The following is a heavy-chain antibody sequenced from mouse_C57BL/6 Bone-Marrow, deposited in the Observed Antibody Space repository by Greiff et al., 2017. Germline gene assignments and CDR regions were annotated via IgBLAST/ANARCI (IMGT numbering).Heavy chain of an antibody. Sequence: EVQLVESGGGLVKPGGSLKLSCAASGFTFSDYGMHWVRQAPEKGLEWVAYISSGSSTIYYADTVKGRFTISRDNATNTLFLQMTSLRSEDTAMQSCACRGTGSRRDYWGKGTTLTVAS. CDR2: ISSGSSTI. J-gene: IGHJ2*01. D-gene: IGHD1-1*01. CDR3: ACRGTGSRRDY. CDR1: GFTFSDYG. V-gene: IGHV5-17*01.